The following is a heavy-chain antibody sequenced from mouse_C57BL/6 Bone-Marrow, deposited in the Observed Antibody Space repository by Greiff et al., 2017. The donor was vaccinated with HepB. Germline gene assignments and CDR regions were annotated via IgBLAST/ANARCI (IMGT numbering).Heavy chain of an antibody. CDR1: GFTFSSYA. V-gene: IGHV5-9-1*02. Sequence: EVKLMESGEGLVKPGGSLKLSCAASGFTFSSYAMSWVRQTPEKRLEWVAYISSGGDYIYYADTVKGRFTISRDNARNTLYLQMSSLKSEDTAMYYCTREGYYFFWYFDVWGTGTTVTVSS. CDR2: ISSGGDYI. D-gene: IGHD1-1*01. J-gene: IGHJ1*03. CDR3: TREGYYFFWYFDV.